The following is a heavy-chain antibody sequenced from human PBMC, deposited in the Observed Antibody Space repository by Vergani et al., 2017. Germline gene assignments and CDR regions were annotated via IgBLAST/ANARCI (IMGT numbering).Heavy chain of an antibody. Sequence: QLQLVESGGGVVQPGRSLRLSCAASGFTFHQYGMHWVRQAPGKGLEWVAVTWYDGNNKQYADSVKGRVTISRDNSKSTMYLQMNSLRDEDTGVYYCARDLRLLYNRFDPWGQGTLVTVSS. D-gene: IGHD1-14*01. CDR1: GFTFHQYG. J-gene: IGHJ5*02. CDR2: TWYDGNNK. V-gene: IGHV3-33*01. CDR3: ARDLRLLYNRFDP.